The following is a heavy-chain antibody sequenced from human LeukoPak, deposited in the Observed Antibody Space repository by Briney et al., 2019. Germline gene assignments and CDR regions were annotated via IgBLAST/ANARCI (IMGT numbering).Heavy chain of an antibody. J-gene: IGHJ5*02. V-gene: IGHV3-48*03. CDR1: GFTLSSYE. CDR2: ISSSGSTI. CDR3: TTDRMIYATNWAVSWFDP. D-gene: IGHD2-8*01. Sequence: QPGGSLRLSCAASGFTLSSYEMNWVRQAPGKGLEWVSYISSSGSTIYYADSVKGRFTISRDNAKNSLYLQMNSLKTEDTAVYYCTTDRMIYATNWAVSWFDPWGQGTLVTVSS.